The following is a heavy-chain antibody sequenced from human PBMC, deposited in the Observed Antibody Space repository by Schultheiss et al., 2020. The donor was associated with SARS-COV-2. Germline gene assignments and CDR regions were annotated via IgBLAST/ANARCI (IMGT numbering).Heavy chain of an antibody. CDR1: GKFTFSSYA. CDR3: AKDSPDGYILTGIGPYYYYYGMDV. Sequence: GGSLRLSCAASGKFTFSSYAMSWVRQAPGKGLEWASAISGSGGRMYYADSVKGRFTISRDNSKNTLYLQMNSLRAEDTAVYYCAKDSPDGYILTGIGPYYYYYGMDVWGQGTTVTVSS. V-gene: IGHV3-23*01. D-gene: IGHD5-24*01. CDR2: ISGSGGRM. J-gene: IGHJ6*02.